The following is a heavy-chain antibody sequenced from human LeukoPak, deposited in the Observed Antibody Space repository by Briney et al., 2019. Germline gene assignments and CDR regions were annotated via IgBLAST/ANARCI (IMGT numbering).Heavy chain of an antibody. D-gene: IGHD6-19*01. CDR1: GYSISSGYY. J-gene: IGHJ4*02. CDR2: IYHSGST. V-gene: IGHV4-38-2*02. Sequence: SETLSLTCTVSGYSISSGYYWGWIRQPPGKGLEWIGSIYHSGSTYYNPSLKSRVTISVDTSKNQFSLKLSSVTAADTAVYYCARDAERIAVAGPFDYWGQGTLVTVSS. CDR3: ARDAERIAVAGPFDY.